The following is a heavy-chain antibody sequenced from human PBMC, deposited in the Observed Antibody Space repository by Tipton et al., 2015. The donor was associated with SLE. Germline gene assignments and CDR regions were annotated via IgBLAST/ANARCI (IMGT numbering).Heavy chain of an antibody. D-gene: IGHD2-8*01. CDR2: IYYSGST. CDR1: GGSVSSGSYY. V-gene: IGHV4-39*07. CDR3: VRLRSKVLIDY. Sequence: TLSLTCTVSGGSVSSGSYYWAWIRQPPGKGPEWIGTIYYSGSTYYYPSLKSRITISVDTSKNQFSLEVGSVTAADTAVYYCVRLRSKVLIDYWGQGTLVTVSS. J-gene: IGHJ4*02.